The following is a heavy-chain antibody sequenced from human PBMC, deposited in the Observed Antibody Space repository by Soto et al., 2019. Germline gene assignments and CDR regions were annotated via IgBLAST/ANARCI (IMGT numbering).Heavy chain of an antibody. J-gene: IGHJ5*01. V-gene: IGHV3-33*01. CDR2: IWYDGSNK. CDR1: GFTFSSYG. Sequence: GGSLRLSCAAAGFTFSSYGMHWVLQAPGKGLEWVAVIWYDGSNKYYADSVKGRFTISRDNSKNTLYLQMNSLRAEDTAVYYCATDPLYSDLNWFDPWGQGTLVTVSS. CDR3: ATDPLYSDLNWFDP. D-gene: IGHD2-8*01.